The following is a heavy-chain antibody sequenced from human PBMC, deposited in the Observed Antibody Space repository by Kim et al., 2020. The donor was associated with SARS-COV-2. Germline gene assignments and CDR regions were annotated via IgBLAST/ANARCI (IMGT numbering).Heavy chain of an antibody. Sequence: SETLSLTCTVSGGSISSYYWSWIRQPPGKGLEWIGYIYYSGSTNYNPSLKSRVTISVDTSKNQFSLKLSSVTAADTAVYYCAREESVLQQGDVWYYYGMDVWGQGTTVTVSS. J-gene: IGHJ6*02. CDR2: IYYSGST. V-gene: IGHV4-59*01. D-gene: IGHD3-10*01. CDR3: AREESVLQQGDVWYYYGMDV. CDR1: GGSISSYY.